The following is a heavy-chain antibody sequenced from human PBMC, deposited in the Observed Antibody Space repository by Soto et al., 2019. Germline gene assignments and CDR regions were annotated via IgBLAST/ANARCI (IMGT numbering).Heavy chain of an antibody. CDR2: INAGNGNT. CDR1: GYTFANYA. J-gene: IGHJ4*02. D-gene: IGHD5-12*01. CDR3: ARVSGYYLPDY. Sequence: ASVKVSCKASGYTFANYAMHWVRQAPGQRLEWMGWINAGNGNTKYSQKFQGRVTITRDTSASTAYMELSSLRSEDTAVYYCARVSGYYLPDYWGQGTLVTVSS. V-gene: IGHV1-3*01.